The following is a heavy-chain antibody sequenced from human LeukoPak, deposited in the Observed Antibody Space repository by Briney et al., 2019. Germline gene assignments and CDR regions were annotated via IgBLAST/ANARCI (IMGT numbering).Heavy chain of an antibody. D-gene: IGHD3-16*01. Sequence: SETLSLTCTVSGGSISDYDWSWIRQPPGKGLEWIGYISNSGSTNYNPSLKSRVTISVDTSKNQFSLKLSSVTAEVTAVYYCETVGRGDYVWGSYSFDYWGQGTLVTVSS. CDR2: ISNSGST. CDR1: GGSISDYD. J-gene: IGHJ4*02. V-gene: IGHV4-59*01. CDR3: ETVGRGDYVWGSYSFDY.